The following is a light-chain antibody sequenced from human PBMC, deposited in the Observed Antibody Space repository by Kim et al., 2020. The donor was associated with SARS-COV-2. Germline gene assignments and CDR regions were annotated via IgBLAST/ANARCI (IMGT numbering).Light chain of an antibody. CDR3: SSYTSSSTFPYVV. CDR1: SSDVGGYNY. CDR2: DVS. V-gene: IGLV2-14*04. Sequence: ITISCTGTSSDVGGYNYVSWYQQHPGKAPKLMIYDVSKRPSGVSNRFSGSKSGNTASLTISGLQAEDEADYYCSSYTSSSTFPYVVFGGGTQLTVL. J-gene: IGLJ2*01.